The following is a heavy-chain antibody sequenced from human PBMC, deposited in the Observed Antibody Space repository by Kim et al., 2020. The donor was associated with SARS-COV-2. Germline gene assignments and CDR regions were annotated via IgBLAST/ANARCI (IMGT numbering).Heavy chain of an antibody. J-gene: IGHJ4*02. CDR2: ISYDGSNK. CDR1: GFTFSSYG. Sequence: GGSLRLSCAASGFTFSSYGMHWVRQAPGKGLEWVAVISYDGSNKYYADSVKGRFTISRDNSKNTLYLQMNSLRVEDTAVYYCAKGGPPVGAFFDYWGQGTLVTVSS. CDR3: AKGGPPVGAFFDY. V-gene: IGHV3-30*18. D-gene: IGHD1-26*01.